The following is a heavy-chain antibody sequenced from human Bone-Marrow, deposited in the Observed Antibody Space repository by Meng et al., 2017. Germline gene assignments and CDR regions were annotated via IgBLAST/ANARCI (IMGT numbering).Heavy chain of an antibody. V-gene: IGHV1-2*02. CDR1: GYTFTGYY. CDR3: AVRPLVGPTAEVDY. J-gene: IGHJ4*02. D-gene: IGHD1-26*01. CDR2: INPNSGGT. Sequence: ASVKVSCKASGYTFTGYYMHWVRQAPGQGLEWMGWINPNSGGTNYAQKFQGRVTMTRDTSISTAYMELSRLRSDDTAVCYCAVRPLVGPTAEVDYWGQGTLVTVSS.